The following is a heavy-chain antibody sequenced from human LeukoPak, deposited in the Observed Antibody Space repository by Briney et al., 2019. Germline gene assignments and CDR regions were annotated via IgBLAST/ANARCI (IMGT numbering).Heavy chain of an antibody. CDR2: IGTGGHT. CDR1: GFTFSNYD. D-gene: IGHD5-24*01. V-gene: IGHV3-13*01. Sequence: GSLRLSCSASGFTFSNYDMHWVRQETGKGLEWVSSIGTGGHTYYAPSVKGRFTISRENDKNSLYLQMNSLGAGDTAIYYCTRGGLEAPCDVWGQGTMVAVSS. CDR3: TRGGLEAPCDV. J-gene: IGHJ3*01.